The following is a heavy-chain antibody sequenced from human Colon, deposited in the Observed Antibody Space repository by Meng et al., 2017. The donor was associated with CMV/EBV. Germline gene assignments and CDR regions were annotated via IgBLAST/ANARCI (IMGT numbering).Heavy chain of an antibody. J-gene: IGHJ5*02. D-gene: IGHD6-13*01. Sequence: GESLKISCVASGFIFSRYGMHWVRQAPGKGLEWVTFIRFDGSAEYYADSVKGRFSISRDNAKNTVYLQMNNLRPEDSAVYYCAKDAGISAVGKGWIDPWGQGTLVTVSS. CDR1: GFIFSRYG. V-gene: IGHV3-30*02. CDR3: AKDAGISAVGKGWIDP. CDR2: IRFDGSAE.